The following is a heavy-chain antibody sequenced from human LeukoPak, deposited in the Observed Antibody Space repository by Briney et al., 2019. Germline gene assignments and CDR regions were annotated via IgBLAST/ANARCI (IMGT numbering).Heavy chain of an antibody. Sequence: PGGSLRLSCAASGFTLSSYGMNWVRQAPGKGLEWVSGIGVGGTTYYADSVKGRFTISRDTSKNTLYLQMNSLRAEDTAVYYCAKTQGYYDCWGQGTLVTVSS. CDR3: AKTQGYYDC. D-gene: IGHD3-22*01. CDR2: IGVGGTT. V-gene: IGHV3-23*01. J-gene: IGHJ4*02. CDR1: GFTLSSYG.